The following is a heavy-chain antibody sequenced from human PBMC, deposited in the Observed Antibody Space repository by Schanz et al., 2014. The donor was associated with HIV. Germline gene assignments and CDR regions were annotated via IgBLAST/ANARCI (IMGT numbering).Heavy chain of an antibody. CDR2: INDSGRA. J-gene: IGHJ5*02. D-gene: IGHD3-16*01. V-gene: IGHV4-39*01. CDR1: GGSISSGSYY. CDR3: ARGFLMGRDYDYILGSSRYAAWFDP. Sequence: QVQLQESGPGLVKPSQTLSLTCTVSGGSISSGSYYWTWLRQSPGKALEWIGEINDSGRASINPSLKSRVTMSVDTSKNQFSLKLSSVTAADTAVYYCARGFLMGRDYDYILGSSRYAAWFDPWGQGTLVTVSS.